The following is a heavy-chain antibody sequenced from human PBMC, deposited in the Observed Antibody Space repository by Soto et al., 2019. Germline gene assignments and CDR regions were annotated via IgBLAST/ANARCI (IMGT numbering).Heavy chain of an antibody. CDR1: GFTFSSYA. J-gene: IGHJ6*03. D-gene: IGHD3-10*01. CDR2: ISGSGGST. V-gene: IGHV3-23*01. Sequence: PGGSLRLSCAASGFTFSSYAMSWVRQAPGKGLEWVSAISGSGGSTYYADSVKGRFTISRDNSKNTLYLQMNSLRAEDTAVYYCAKNGGDYYGSGSYDMINYYYYMDVWGKGTTVTVSS. CDR3: AKNGGDYYGSGSYDMINYYYYMDV.